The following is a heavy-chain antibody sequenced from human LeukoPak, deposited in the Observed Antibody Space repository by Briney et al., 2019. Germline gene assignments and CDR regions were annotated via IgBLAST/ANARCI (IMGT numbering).Heavy chain of an antibody. J-gene: IGHJ4*02. V-gene: IGHV3-23*01. Sequence: GGSLRLSCAASGFTFSTYAMTWVRQAPGKGLEWVSGISAGDDRTYYADSVKGRFTISRDNSKNTLYLQMNSLRAEDTAEYYCARSTVGTSCCTAVDYWGQGTLVTVSS. CDR1: GFTFSTYA. CDR2: ISAGDDRT. D-gene: IGHD1-26*01. CDR3: ARSTVGTSCCTAVDY.